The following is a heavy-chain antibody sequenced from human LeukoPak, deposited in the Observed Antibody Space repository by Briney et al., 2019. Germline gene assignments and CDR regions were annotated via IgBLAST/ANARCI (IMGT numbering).Heavy chain of an antibody. D-gene: IGHD2-2*01. V-gene: IGHV3-21*01. Sequence: GGSLRLSCPASGFTFSSYSMNWVRQAPGKGLEWVSSISSSSSYIYYADSMKGRFTISRDNAKNSLYLQMNSLRAEDTAVYFCARDPGEGRVPAANYWGQGTLVTVSS. CDR2: ISSSSSYI. CDR1: GFTFSSYS. J-gene: IGHJ4*02. CDR3: ARDPGEGRVPAANY.